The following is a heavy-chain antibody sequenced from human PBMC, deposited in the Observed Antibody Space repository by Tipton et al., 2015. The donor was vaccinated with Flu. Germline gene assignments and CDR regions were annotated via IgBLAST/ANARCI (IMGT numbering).Heavy chain of an antibody. CDR2: IYPAGGGI. D-gene: IGHD1-1*01. CDR1: GYTFTSYN. CDR3: ARGKGGGTYTFDV. V-gene: IGHV1-46*01. Sequence: QLVQSGAEVKKSGASVKVSCKASGYTFTSYNMHWVRQAPGQGLEWMGIIYPAGGGISYAQKFQGRVIMTRDRSTGTVHMELSSLKSDDTAMYYCARGKGGGTYTFDVWGQGTMVTVSS. J-gene: IGHJ3*01.